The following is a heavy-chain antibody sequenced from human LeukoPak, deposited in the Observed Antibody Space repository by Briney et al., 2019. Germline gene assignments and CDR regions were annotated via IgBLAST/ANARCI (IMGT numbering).Heavy chain of an antibody. CDR1: GSSLSVSGVG. CDR3: ARGQASGWSLFGGYYFNG. V-gene: IGHV2-5*01. D-gene: IGHD3-16*01. J-gene: IGHJ4*02. CDR2: IYGNGEK. Sequence: SGPTLVDPTQPLTLTCTFSGSSLSVSGVGVGWIRQPPAKALEWLAAIYGNGEKRYSPSLKNRLTITKDTSKNQVVHKMTYVDPVETTTCYCARGQASGWSLFGGYYFNGGRQGCLVTVSS.